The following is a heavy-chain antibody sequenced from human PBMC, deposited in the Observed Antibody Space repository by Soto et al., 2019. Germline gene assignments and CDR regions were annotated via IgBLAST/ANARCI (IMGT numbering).Heavy chain of an antibody. D-gene: IGHD1-26*01. CDR2: IYPGDSDT. Sequence: EVQLVQSGAEVKKPGESLKISCKGSGYSFTSYWIGWVRQMPGKGLEWMGIIYPGDSDTRYSPSFQGQVTISADKSISTAYLQWSSLKASDTAMYYCAKSHTNWELLTDFDYWGQGTLVTVSS. CDR3: AKSHTNWELLTDFDY. CDR1: GYSFTSYW. J-gene: IGHJ4*02. V-gene: IGHV5-51*01.